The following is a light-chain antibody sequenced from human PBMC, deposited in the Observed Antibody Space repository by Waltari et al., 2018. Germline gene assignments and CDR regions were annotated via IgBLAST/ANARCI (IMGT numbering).Light chain of an antibody. CDR2: ATS. CDR3: QMHDNSALT. J-gene: IGKJ4*01. V-gene: IGKV3-20*01. CDR1: QSVASDY. Sequence: EIVLTQSPGTLYLTPGDRATPSCRASQSVASDYLAWYKQKPGQSPRLLIYATSSRAYGIPDRFSGSGSGTDFTLTISRLETEDFAVYYCQMHDNSALTFGGGTRVDIK.